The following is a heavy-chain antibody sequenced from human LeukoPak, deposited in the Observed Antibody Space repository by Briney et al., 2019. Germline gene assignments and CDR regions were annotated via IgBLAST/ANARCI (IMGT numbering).Heavy chain of an antibody. CDR2: IWYDGSNK. J-gene: IGHJ4*02. D-gene: IGHD1-26*01. CDR1: GFTFSSYG. Sequence: GRSLRLSCAASGFTFSSYGMHWVRQAPGKGLEWVAVIWYDGSNKYYADSVKGRFTISGDNSKNTLYLQMNSLRAEDTAVYYCASGSYYAFNYWGQGTLVTVSS. V-gene: IGHV3-33*01. CDR3: ASGSYYAFNY.